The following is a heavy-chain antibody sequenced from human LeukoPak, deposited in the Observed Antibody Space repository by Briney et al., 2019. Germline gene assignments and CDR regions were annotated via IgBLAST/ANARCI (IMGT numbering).Heavy chain of an antibody. J-gene: IGHJ4*02. Sequence: GGSLRLSCKVSGFTVSTNSWSWVRQAPGKGLEWVSFISSGGNTDHSDSVKGRFTISRDNSKNALYLQMNSLRAEDTAVYYCAKTMDILTGYLWSLDYWGQGTLVTVSS. V-gene: IGHV3-53*05. CDR3: AKTMDILTGYLWSLDY. CDR1: GFTVSTNS. CDR2: ISSGGNT. D-gene: IGHD3-9*01.